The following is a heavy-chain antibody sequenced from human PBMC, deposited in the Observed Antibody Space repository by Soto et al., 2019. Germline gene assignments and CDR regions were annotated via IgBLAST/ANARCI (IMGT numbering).Heavy chain of an antibody. CDR1: GGSISGSYYY. CDR3: ARAVTIFGVVITGGYYYGMDV. D-gene: IGHD3-3*01. CDR2: VFYTGFT. V-gene: IGHV4-39*07. J-gene: IGHJ6*02. Sequence: SETLSLTCAVSGGSISGSYYYWGWLRQSPGKGPEWIGSVFYTGFTSYNPSLESRVTISVDTSKNQFSLKLSSVTAADTAVYYCARAVTIFGVVITGGYYYGMDVWGQGTTVTVSS.